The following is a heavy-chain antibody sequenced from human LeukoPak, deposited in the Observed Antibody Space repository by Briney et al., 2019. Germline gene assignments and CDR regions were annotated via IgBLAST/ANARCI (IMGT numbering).Heavy chain of an antibody. CDR2: ISSSSSTI. V-gene: IGHV3-48*04. Sequence: SGESLRLSCALSGFTFSSYVMSWVRQAPGKGLEWVSYISSSSSTIYYADSVKGRFTISRDNAKNSLYLQMNSLRAEDTAVYYCAREYYYDSSGYYYPDYWGQGTLVTVSS. CDR1: GFTFSSYV. J-gene: IGHJ4*02. D-gene: IGHD3-22*01. CDR3: AREYYYDSSGYYYPDY.